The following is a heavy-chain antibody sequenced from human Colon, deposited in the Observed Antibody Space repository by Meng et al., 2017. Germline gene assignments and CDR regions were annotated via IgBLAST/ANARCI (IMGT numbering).Heavy chain of an antibody. Sequence: GGPLRLSCAASGFTFSDYYMSWTRQAPGKGLEWVSYISSSGSTIYYADSVKGRFTISRDNTKNSLYLQMNSLRAEDTAVYYCARVFTPLAPLDYWGQGTLVTVSS. CDR1: GFTFSDYY. CDR3: ARVFTPLAPLDY. J-gene: IGHJ4*02. D-gene: IGHD2-15*01. V-gene: IGHV3-11*04. CDR2: ISSSGSTI.